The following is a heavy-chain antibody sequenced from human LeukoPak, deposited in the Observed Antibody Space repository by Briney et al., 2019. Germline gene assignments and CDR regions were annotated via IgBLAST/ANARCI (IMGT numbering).Heavy chain of an antibody. Sequence: GGSLRLSCEVTGFTFSTYCMSWVRQAPGKGLEWVAYIKQDGNEKYYEDSVKGRFTISRDNSKNTLYLQMNSLRAEDTAVYYCARGLLGSYGGDYWGQGTLVTVSS. V-gene: IGHV3-7*01. CDR3: ARGLLGSYGGDY. CDR1: GFTFSTYC. CDR2: IKQDGNEK. J-gene: IGHJ4*02. D-gene: IGHD1-26*01.